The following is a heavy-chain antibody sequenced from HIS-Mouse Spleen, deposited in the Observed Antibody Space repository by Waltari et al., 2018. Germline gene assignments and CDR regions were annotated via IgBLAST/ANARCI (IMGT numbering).Heavy chain of an antibody. CDR1: GGSFSGYY. V-gene: IGHV4-34*01. Sequence: QVQLQQWGAGLLKPSETLSLTCAVYGGSFSGYYWSWIRQPPGKGLEWIGEINHSGSTNYNPSLKSRVTISVDTSKNQFSLKLSSVTAADTAVYYCARRPAPYCSGGSCYDAFDIWGQGTMVTVSS. CDR3: ARRPAPYCSGGSCYDAFDI. D-gene: IGHD2-15*01. J-gene: IGHJ3*02. CDR2: INHSGST.